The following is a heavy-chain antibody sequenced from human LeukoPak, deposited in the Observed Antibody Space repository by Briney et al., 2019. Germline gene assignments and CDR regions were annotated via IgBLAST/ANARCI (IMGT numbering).Heavy chain of an antibody. D-gene: IGHD6-13*01. CDR1: GFTFSSYG. CDR3: ARDPGSSWYEPQYYYYGMDV. V-gene: IGHV3-33*01. CDR2: IWYDGSNK. Sequence: GGSLRLSCAASGFTFSSYGMHWVRQAPGKGLEWVAVIWYDGSNKYYADSVKGRFTISRDNSKNTLYLQMNSLRAEDTAVYYCARDPGSSWYEPQYYYYGMDVWGQGTTVTVSS. J-gene: IGHJ6*02.